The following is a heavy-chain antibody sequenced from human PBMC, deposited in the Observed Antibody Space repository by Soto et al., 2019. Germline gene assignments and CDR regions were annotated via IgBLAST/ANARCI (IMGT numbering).Heavy chain of an antibody. CDR2: IYYSGST. CDR1: GGSISSVDYY. D-gene: IGHD6-13*01. Sequence: SETLSLTCTVSGGSISSVDYYWSWIRQPPGKGLEWIGYIYYSGSTYYNPSLKSRVTISVDTSKNQFSLKLSSVTAADTAVYYCARHLYSSSWYYFDYWGQGTLVTVSS. V-gene: IGHV4-30-4*01. J-gene: IGHJ4*02. CDR3: ARHLYSSSWYYFDY.